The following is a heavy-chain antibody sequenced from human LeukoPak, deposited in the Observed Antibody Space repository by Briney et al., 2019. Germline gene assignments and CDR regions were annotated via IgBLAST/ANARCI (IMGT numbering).Heavy chain of an antibody. Sequence: GGSLRLSCAASGFTFSRYGMHWVRQAPGKGLEWVALIWYDGSNKYYADSVKGRFAISRDNSKNTLYLQMNSLRAEDTAVYYCAREMRSYGPDYWGQGTLVTVFS. D-gene: IGHD5-18*01. J-gene: IGHJ4*02. V-gene: IGHV3-33*01. CDR2: IWYDGSNK. CDR3: AREMRSYGPDY. CDR1: GFTFSRYG.